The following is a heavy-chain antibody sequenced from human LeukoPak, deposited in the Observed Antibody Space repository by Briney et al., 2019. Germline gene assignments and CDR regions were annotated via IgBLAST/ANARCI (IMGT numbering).Heavy chain of an antibody. Sequence: KPGGSLRLSCAASGFTFSSYWMSWVRQAPGKGLEWVSSISGSSSYIYYADSVKGRFTISRDNAKNSLYLQMNSLRVEDTAVYYCARAYGSGSSHMANYWGQGTLVTVSS. D-gene: IGHD3-10*01. CDR3: ARAYGSGSSHMANY. CDR2: ISGSSSYI. CDR1: GFTFSSYW. V-gene: IGHV3-21*01. J-gene: IGHJ4*02.